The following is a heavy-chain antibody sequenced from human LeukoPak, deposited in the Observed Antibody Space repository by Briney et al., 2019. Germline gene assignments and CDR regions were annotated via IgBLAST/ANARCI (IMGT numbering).Heavy chain of an antibody. J-gene: IGHJ6*02. CDR3: AKEDWRMDV. V-gene: IGHV3-23*01. D-gene: IGHD2-21*01. CDR2: ISGSAGTT. CDR1: GFTFNSYA. Sequence: GGSLRLSCAASGFTFNSYAMSWVRQTPGKGLEWVSIISGSAGTTYYADSVKGRFTISRDNPKNTLYLQMNSLRAEDTAVYYCAKEDWRMDVWGQGTTVTVSS.